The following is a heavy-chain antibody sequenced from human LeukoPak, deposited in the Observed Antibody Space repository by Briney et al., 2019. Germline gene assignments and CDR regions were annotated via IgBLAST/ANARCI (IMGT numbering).Heavy chain of an antibody. J-gene: IGHJ4*02. CDR1: GFTFSNYG. V-gene: IGHV3-30*02. CDR3: ARDLAYLDH. Sequence: GGSLRLSCAASGFTFSNYGVHWVRQAPGKGLECVAFIRNDGTNIYYADSVKGRFTISRDNSKKMVYLQMSGLRGDDTALYYCARDLAYLDHWGQGTLVTVSS. D-gene: IGHD3-3*02. CDR2: IRNDGTNI.